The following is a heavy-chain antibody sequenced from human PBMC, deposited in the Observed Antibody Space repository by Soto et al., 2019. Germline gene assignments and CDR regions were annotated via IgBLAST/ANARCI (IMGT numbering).Heavy chain of an antibody. V-gene: IGHV4-59*08. D-gene: IGHD5-12*01. CDR3: ARRQGGYSGYDTHIYYYYMDV. J-gene: IGHJ6*03. Sequence: SETLSLTCTVSGGSISSXYWXWXRQPPGKGLXWXXXXXXXGSTTYTPPPKSRVTISVDTSKNQFSLKLSSVTAADTAVYYCARRQGGYSGYDTHIYYYYMDVWGKGTTVTVSS. CDR1: GGSISSXY. CDR2: XXXXGST.